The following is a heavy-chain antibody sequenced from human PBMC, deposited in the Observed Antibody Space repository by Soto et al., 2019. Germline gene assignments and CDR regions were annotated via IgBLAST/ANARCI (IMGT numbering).Heavy chain of an antibody. J-gene: IGHJ4*02. V-gene: IGHV3-23*01. D-gene: IGHD6-13*01. CDR2: ISGSGGST. Sequence: EVQLLESGGGLVQPGGSLRLSCAASGCTFSSYAMRWFRQAPGQGLEWVSAISGSGGSTYYADSVKGRFTISRDNSKNTLYLQMNSLRAEDTAVYYCAKEAYSSSWTQSFDYWGQGTLVTVAS. CDR3: AKEAYSSSWTQSFDY. CDR1: GCTFSSYA.